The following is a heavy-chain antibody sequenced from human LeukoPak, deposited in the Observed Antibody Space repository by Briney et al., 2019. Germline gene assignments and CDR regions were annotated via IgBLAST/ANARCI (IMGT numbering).Heavy chain of an antibody. D-gene: IGHD5-24*01. CDR3: AREGHLEGAFDI. Sequence: QPGGSLRLSCAASGFTFSSYAMHWVRQAPGKGLEWVAVISYDGSNIYYADSVKGRFTISRDNSKNTLYLQMNSLRAEDTAVYYCAREGHLEGAFDIWGQGTMVTVSS. J-gene: IGHJ3*02. CDR2: ISYDGSNI. CDR1: GFTFSSYA. V-gene: IGHV3-30-3*01.